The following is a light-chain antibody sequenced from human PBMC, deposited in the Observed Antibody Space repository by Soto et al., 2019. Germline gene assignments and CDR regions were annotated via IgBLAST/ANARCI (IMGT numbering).Light chain of an antibody. CDR2: DAS. J-gene: IGKJ1*01. Sequence: EIVLTQSPGTLSLSPGERATLSCRASQSVSSNYLAWYQQKPGQAPRLLIYDASSRATGIPDRFSGSGSGTDFTLTISRLEPVDFAVYYCQQYSSSPRTFGQGTKVEIK. V-gene: IGKV3-20*01. CDR1: QSVSSNY. CDR3: QQYSSSPRT.